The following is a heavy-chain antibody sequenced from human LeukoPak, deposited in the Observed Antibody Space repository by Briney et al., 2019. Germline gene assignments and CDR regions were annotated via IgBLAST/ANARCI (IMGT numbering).Heavy chain of an antibody. CDR3: ARLAGYSSSSKVYYYYYMDV. J-gene: IGHJ6*03. CDR1: GGSTSSYY. D-gene: IGHD6-6*01. V-gene: IGHV4-4*07. CDR2: IYTSGST. Sequence: SETLSLTCTVSGGSTSSYYWSWIRQPAGKGLEWIGRIYTSGSTNYNPSLKSRVTMSVDTSKNQFSLKLSSVTAADTAVYYCARLAGYSSSSKVYYYYYMDVWGKGTTVTVSS.